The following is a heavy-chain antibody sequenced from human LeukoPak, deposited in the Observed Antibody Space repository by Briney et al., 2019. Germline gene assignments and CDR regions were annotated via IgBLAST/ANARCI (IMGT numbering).Heavy chain of an antibody. CDR1: GFTFSSYA. Sequence: GGALRLSCAASGFTFSSYAMSWVGQAPGKGLEWVSAISGSGVSTYYADSVKGRFTLSRETSKNTLYLQMNSLRAEDTAVYYCAKGGVVHAFDIWGQGTMVTVSS. D-gene: IGHD2-15*01. CDR2: ISGSGVST. V-gene: IGHV3-23*01. CDR3: AKGGVVHAFDI. J-gene: IGHJ3*02.